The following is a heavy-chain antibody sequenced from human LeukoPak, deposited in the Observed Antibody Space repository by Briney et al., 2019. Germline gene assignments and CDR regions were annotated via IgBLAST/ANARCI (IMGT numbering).Heavy chain of an antibody. CDR3: VSPRGFSYGYFDY. CDR2: IYYSKNT. Sequence: SETLSLTCTVSGGSISSSSAYWGWSRQPPGKGLEWIGSIYYSKNTYYNPSHKSRVTISADTSKNQFSLTLGSVSATDTAVYYCVSPRGFSYGYFDYWGQGTLVTVSS. CDR1: GGSISSSSAY. D-gene: IGHD5-18*01. J-gene: IGHJ4*02. V-gene: IGHV4-39*01.